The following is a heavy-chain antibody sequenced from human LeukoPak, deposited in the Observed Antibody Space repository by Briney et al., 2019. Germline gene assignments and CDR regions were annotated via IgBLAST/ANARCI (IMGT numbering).Heavy chain of an antibody. V-gene: IGHV3-23*01. Sequence: PGGSLRLSCAASGFTFSSYAMSWVRQAPGKGLEWVSAIGSGGSTYYADSVKGRFTISRDNSKNTLYLQMNSLRAEDTAVYYCAKDGPPIVVVVAATPGYFDYWGQGTLVTVSS. CDR1: GFTFSSYA. J-gene: IGHJ4*02. CDR2: IGSGGST. CDR3: AKDGPPIVVVVAATPGYFDY. D-gene: IGHD2-15*01.